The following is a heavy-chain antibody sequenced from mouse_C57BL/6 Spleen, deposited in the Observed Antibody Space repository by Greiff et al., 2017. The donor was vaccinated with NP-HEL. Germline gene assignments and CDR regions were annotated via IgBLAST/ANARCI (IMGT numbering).Heavy chain of an antibody. CDR2: INPYNGGT. J-gene: IGHJ2*02. CDR3: ARSRIRQRVDY. V-gene: IGHV1-19*01. Sequence: VQLKQSGPVLAKPGASVKLSCKASGYTFTDYYMNWVKQSHGKSLEWIGVINPYNGGTSYNQKFKGKATLTADKSSSTAYMELSSLTSEDSAVYYCARSRIRQRVDYWGQGTSLTVSS. D-gene: IGHD3-1*01. CDR1: GYTFTDYY.